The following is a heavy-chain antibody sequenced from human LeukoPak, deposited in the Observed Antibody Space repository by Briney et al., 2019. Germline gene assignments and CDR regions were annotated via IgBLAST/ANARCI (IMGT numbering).Heavy chain of an antibody. CDR1: GFSFSSYA. J-gene: IGHJ4*02. CDR2: VRSKASGGTT. Sequence: GGSLRLSCAASGFSFSSYAMSWVRQAPGKGLEWVGFVRSKASGGTTEYAASVKGRFTISRDDSNSIAYLQMNSLKSEDTAVYYCTRDEYGSGTPHFDYWGQGTLVTVSS. CDR3: TRDEYGSGTPHFDY. D-gene: IGHD3-10*01. V-gene: IGHV3-49*04.